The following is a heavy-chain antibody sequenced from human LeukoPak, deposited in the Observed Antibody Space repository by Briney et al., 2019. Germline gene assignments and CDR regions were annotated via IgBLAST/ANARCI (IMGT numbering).Heavy chain of an antibody. D-gene: IGHD5-18*01. CDR2: IYYSGST. CDR3: ARTTYNYGFDH. CDR1: AGSISSYY. V-gene: IGHV4-59*01. Sequence: SETLSLTCTVSAGSISSYYWSWIRQPPGKELEWIGYIYYSGSTNYNPSLKSRVTISGDTSKNQFSLKLRSLTAADTAVYYCARTTYNYGFDHWGRGALVTVSS. J-gene: IGHJ4*02.